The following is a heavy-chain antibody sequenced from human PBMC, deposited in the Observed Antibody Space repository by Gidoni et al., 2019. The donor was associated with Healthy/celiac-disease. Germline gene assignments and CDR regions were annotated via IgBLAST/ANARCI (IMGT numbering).Heavy chain of an antibody. CDR2: IYWNDDK. V-gene: IGHV2-5*01. Sequence: QITLKESGPTLVKPTQTLTLTCTFSGFSLSTSGVGVGWIRQHPGKALEWLALIYWNDDKRYSPSLKSRLTITKDTSKNQVALTMTNMDPVDTATYYCAHRPKTKRLMVRGVITNNWFDPWGQGTLVTVSS. CDR1: GFSLSTSGVG. D-gene: IGHD3-10*01. J-gene: IGHJ5*02. CDR3: AHRPKTKRLMVRGVITNNWFDP.